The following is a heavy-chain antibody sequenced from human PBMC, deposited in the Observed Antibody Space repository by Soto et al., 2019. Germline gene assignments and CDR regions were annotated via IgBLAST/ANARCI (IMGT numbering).Heavy chain of an antibody. D-gene: IGHD3-10*01. CDR3: ARVPGRL. J-gene: IGHJ4*02. CDR1: GFSVSRNY. V-gene: IGHV3-53*02. CDR2: VYSGGAT. Sequence: QLVETGGGLIQPGTSLTLSCAASGFSVSRNYMTWVRQAPGKGLEWVSFVYSGGATFYADSVKGRFILSRDDSQNTMYLQMNHLRAEDTAVYYCARVPGRLWGRGTLVTVDS.